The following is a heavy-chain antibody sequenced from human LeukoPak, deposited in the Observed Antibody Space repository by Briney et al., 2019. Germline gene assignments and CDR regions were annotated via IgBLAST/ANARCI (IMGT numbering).Heavy chain of an antibody. Sequence: ASLKVSCKASGYTFTSYGISWVRQAPGQGLEWMGWISAYNGNTNYAQKLQGRVTMTTDTSTSTAYMELRSLRSDDTAVYYCARVFYASGSSHFDYWGQGTLVTVSS. D-gene: IGHD3-16*01. CDR3: ARVFYASGSSHFDY. J-gene: IGHJ4*02. V-gene: IGHV1-18*01. CDR2: ISAYNGNT. CDR1: GYTFTSYG.